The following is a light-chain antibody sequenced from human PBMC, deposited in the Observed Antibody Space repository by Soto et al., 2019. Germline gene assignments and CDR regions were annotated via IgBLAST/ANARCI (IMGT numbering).Light chain of an antibody. CDR1: QTINNN. CDR3: QQYNNWPQT. V-gene: IGKV3-15*01. Sequence: MTQAPATLSVSDRDRATLSCRASQTINNNVAWYQLKDGQVPRLVIYGASTRATDIPARFSGIVSGTEFTLTISRLQSEDLAEYHCQQYNNWPQTFGQGTKVDIK. CDR2: GAS. J-gene: IGKJ1*01.